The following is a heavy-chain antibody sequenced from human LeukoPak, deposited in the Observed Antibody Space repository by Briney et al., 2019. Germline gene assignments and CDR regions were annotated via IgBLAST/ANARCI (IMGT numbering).Heavy chain of an antibody. Sequence: PETLSLTCTVSGGSISSSSYYWGWIRQPPGKGLEWIGSIYYSGSTYYNPSLEIRVTISVDRSKNQFSLKLSSVTAADTAVYYCARADNWNDYDGMDVWGQGTTVTVSS. V-gene: IGHV4-39*07. D-gene: IGHD1-1*01. J-gene: IGHJ6*02. CDR3: ARADNWNDYDGMDV. CDR2: IYYSGST. CDR1: GGSISSSSYY.